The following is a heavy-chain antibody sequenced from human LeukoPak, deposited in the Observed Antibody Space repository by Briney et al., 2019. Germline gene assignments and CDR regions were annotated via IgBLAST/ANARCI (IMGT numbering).Heavy chain of an antibody. CDR1: GFTFSSYG. D-gene: IGHD6-19*01. CDR3: AKPSVSGWYYFDS. J-gene: IGHJ4*02. CDR2: ISYDGTNK. V-gene: IGHV3-30*18. Sequence: PGRSLRLSCAASGFTFSSYGMHWVRQAPGKGLEWVAVISYDGTNKYYADSVKGRFTISGDNSKNTLYLQMNSLRPEDTAVYYCAKPSVSGWYYFDSWGQGTLVTVSS.